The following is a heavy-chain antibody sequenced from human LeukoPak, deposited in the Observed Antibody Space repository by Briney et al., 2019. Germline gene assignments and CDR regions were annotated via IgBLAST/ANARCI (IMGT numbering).Heavy chain of an antibody. CDR3: AKELFDYGGNLFIY. CDR1: GFTFSSYW. Sequence: GGSLRLSCAASGFTFSSYWMHWVHQAPGKGLVWVSRINSDGSSTSYADSVKGRFTISRDNAKNTLYLQMNSLRAEDTAVYYCAKELFDYGGNLFIYWGQGTLVTVSS. D-gene: IGHD4-23*01. V-gene: IGHV3-74*01. CDR2: INSDGSST. J-gene: IGHJ4*02.